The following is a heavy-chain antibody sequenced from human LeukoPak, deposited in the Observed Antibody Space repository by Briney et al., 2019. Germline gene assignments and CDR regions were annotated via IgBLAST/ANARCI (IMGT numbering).Heavy chain of an antibody. CDR3: AKGPRALEHSTHRFDN. J-gene: IGHJ4*02. CDR1: GFTFNSHE. Sequence: GSLRLSCAVSGFTFNSHEMNWVRQAPGKGLEWVSYISSSGSTIDYADSVKGRVTISRDNSKNTVHLQMNSLRADDTAVYYCAKGPRALEHSTHRFDNWGQGTRVTVSS. V-gene: IGHV3-48*03. CDR2: ISSSGSTI. D-gene: IGHD1/OR15-1a*01.